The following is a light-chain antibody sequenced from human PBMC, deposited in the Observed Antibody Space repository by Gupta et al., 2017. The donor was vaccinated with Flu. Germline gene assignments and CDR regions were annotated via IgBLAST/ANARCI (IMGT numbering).Light chain of an antibody. CDR3: QQYKTAPRT. CDR1: QSVNNNF. Sequence: EIVLTQSPGTLSLSPGERATLSCRASQSVNNNFLAWYQQKPGQTPRLLMYGASSRATGIPDRFSGSGSGTDFTLTISRLEPEDFAVYYCQQYKTAPRTFGQGTKVEIK. V-gene: IGKV3-20*01. J-gene: IGKJ1*01. CDR2: GAS.